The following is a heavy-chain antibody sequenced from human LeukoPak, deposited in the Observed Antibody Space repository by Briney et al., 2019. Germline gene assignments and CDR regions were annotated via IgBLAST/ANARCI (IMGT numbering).Heavy chain of an antibody. Sequence: GGSLRLSCAASGFTVSSSYMSWVRQAPGKGLEWVSLIQTNENTYYADSVKGRFTISRDNSKNTLYLQMNSLRAEDTAVYYCAKDSAKYCSGGSCYSGYDYWGQGTLVTVSS. D-gene: IGHD2-15*01. CDR2: IQTNENT. J-gene: IGHJ4*02. CDR3: AKDSAKYCSGGSCYSGYDY. V-gene: IGHV3-66*03. CDR1: GFTVSSSY.